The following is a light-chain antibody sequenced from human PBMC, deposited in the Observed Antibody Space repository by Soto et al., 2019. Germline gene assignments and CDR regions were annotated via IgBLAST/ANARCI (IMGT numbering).Light chain of an antibody. CDR1: SSNIGSNT. CDR2: SNN. CDR3: AAWDDSLNGPL. V-gene: IGLV1-44*01. J-gene: IGLJ2*01. Sequence: QSVLTQPHSASGTPGQRVTISCSGSSSNIGSNTVNWYQQLPGTAPKLLIYSNNQRPSGVPDRFSVSKSGTSASLAISGLQSEDEADYYCAAWDDSLNGPLFGGGTKLTVL.